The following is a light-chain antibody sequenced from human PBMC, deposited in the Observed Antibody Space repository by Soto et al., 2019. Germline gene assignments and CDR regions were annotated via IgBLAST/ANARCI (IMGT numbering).Light chain of an antibody. V-gene: IGKV3-15*01. CDR1: QSVDIN. J-gene: IGKJ1*01. CDR2: GAS. CDR3: QHYNNWPWT. Sequence: EIVMTQSPATLSVSPGERATLSCRASQSVDINLAWYQKKAGQAPRLLIYGASTRATAIPARVSGSGSGTEFTLTISSLQSEDFAVYFCQHYNNWPWTFGQGTKVDIK.